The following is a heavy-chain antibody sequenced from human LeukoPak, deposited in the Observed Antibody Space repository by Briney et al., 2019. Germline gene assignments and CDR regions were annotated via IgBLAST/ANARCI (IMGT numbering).Heavy chain of an antibody. D-gene: IGHD6-19*01. CDR2: LSYDGTNG. V-gene: IGHV3-30*03. Sequence: VRSLRLSCAASGFAFSAYGMHWVRQAPGQGLEWVAVLSYDGTNGSYAGSVKGRLTTSRDNSKNTLDLQMNSLRAEDTAVYYCAAGLNSGWYGQSFDSWGQGTLVTVSS. CDR3: AAGLNSGWYGQSFDS. CDR1: GFAFSAYG. J-gene: IGHJ4*02.